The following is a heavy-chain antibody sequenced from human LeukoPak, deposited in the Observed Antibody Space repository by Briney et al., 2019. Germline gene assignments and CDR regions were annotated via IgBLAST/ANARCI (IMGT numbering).Heavy chain of an antibody. D-gene: IGHD6-6*01. J-gene: IGHJ5*02. V-gene: IGHV4-39*01. CDR2: IHYGGST. CDR3: AALDSSSGWFDA. Sequence: SETLSLTCSVSGTSISSSGYFWGWIRQPPGKGLQWIGSIHYGGSTFYNPSLKSRVTISQDTSKDQFSLKLTSVTAADTAVYYCAALDSSSGWFDAWGRGILVTVSS. CDR1: GTSISSSGYF.